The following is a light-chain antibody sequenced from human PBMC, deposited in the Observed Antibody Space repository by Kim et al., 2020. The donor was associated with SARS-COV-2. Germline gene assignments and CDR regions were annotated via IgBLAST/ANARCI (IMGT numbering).Light chain of an antibody. CDR2: KDS. Sequence: PGQTARITCAVDAFPKQDAYWYQQKQGHAPVLEIYKDSEGPSGIPERFSGSSSGTTVTLTICGVQAEDEADYYCQSADSSGTYVVLGGGTKLTVL. CDR1: AFPKQD. V-gene: IGLV3-25*03. J-gene: IGLJ2*01. CDR3: QSADSSGTYVV.